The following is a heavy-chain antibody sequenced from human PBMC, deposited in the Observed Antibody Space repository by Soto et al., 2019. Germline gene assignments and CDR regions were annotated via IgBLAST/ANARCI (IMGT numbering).Heavy chain of an antibody. CDR3: ALLGGYCSGGSCFSGSG. CDR2: INPESGGT. V-gene: IGHV1-2*04. CDR1: GYTLTELS. Sequence: ASVKVACKVSGYTLTELSMHWVRQAPGKGLEWMGGINPESGGTIYAQKFQGWVTMTRDTSISTAYMELSRLRSDDTAVYYCALLGGYCSGGSCFSGSGWGQGTLVTVSS. J-gene: IGHJ4*02. D-gene: IGHD2-15*01.